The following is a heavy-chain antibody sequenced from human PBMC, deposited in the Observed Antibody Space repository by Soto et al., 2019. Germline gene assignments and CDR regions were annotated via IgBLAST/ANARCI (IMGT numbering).Heavy chain of an antibody. CDR3: ARVPSYSSGLYYFDY. D-gene: IGHD6-19*01. J-gene: IGHJ4*02. CDR1: GFTFSSYW. Sequence: PGGSLRLSCAASGFTFSSYWMSWARQAPGKGLEWVANIKQDGSEKYYVDSVKGRFTISRDNAKNSLYLQMNSLRAEDTAVYYCARVPSYSSGLYYFDYWGQGTLVTVPQ. CDR2: IKQDGSEK. V-gene: IGHV3-7*04.